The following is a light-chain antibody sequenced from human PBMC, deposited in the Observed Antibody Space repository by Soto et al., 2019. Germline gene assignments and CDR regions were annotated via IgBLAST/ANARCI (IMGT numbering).Light chain of an antibody. Sequence: EIVLTQSPATLSLSPGERATLSCRASQSVSSYLAWYQQKPGQAPRLLIYDASNRATGIPARFSGSGSGTDFTLTISRLEPEDFAVYYCQPRSNWPPYTFGQGTKLEIK. CDR1: QSVSSY. CDR2: DAS. J-gene: IGKJ2*01. V-gene: IGKV3-11*01. CDR3: QPRSNWPPYT.